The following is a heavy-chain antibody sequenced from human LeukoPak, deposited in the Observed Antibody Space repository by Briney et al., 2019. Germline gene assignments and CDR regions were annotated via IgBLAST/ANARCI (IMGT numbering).Heavy chain of an antibody. CDR3: ARGTYGGKNFDY. CDR2: INHSGST. J-gene: IGHJ4*02. CDR1: GGSISSGSYY. V-gene: IGHV4-39*07. Sequence: SETLSLTCTVSGGSISSGSYYWSWIRQPPGKGLEWIGEINHSGSTNYNPSLKSRVTISVDTSKNQFSLELSSVTAADTAVYYCARGTYGGKNFDYWGQGTLVTVSS. D-gene: IGHD4-23*01.